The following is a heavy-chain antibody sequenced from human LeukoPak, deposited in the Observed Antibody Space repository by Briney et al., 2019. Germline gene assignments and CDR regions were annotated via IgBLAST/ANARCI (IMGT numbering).Heavy chain of an antibody. Sequence: PGGSLRLSCAASGFTFSSYWMHWVRHAPGKGLVWVSRINSDGSSTSYADSVKGRFTISRDNAKNTLYLQMNSLRAEDTAVYYCASLGVAMGDFDYWGQGTLVTVSS. CDR2: INSDGSST. J-gene: IGHJ4*02. CDR3: ASLGVAMGDFDY. D-gene: IGHD5-12*01. CDR1: GFTFSSYW. V-gene: IGHV3-74*01.